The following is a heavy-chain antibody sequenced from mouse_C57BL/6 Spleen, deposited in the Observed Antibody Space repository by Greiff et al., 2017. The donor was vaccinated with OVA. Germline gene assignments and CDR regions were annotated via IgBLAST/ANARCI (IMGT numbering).Heavy chain of an antibody. CDR1: GFTFSSYA. D-gene: IGHD1-3*01. CDR3: AREGGKWDWYFDV. CDR2: ISDGGSYT. J-gene: IGHJ1*03. V-gene: IGHV5-4*01. Sequence: EVKLMESGGGLVKPGGSLKLSCAASGFTFSSYAMSWVRQTPEKRLEWVATISDGGSYTYYPDNVKGRFTISRDNAKNNLYLQMSHLKSEDTAMYYCAREGGKWDWYFDVWGTGTTVTVSS.